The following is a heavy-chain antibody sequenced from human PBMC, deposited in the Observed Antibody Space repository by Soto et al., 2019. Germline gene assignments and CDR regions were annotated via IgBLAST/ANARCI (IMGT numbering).Heavy chain of an antibody. V-gene: IGHV1-8*01. Sequence: QVQLVQSGAEVKKPGASVKVSCKASGYTFTSYDINWVRQATGQGLEWMGWMNPNSGNTGYAQKFQGRVAMTRNTTISTAYMELSSLRSEDTAVYYCARSIVVVPAASTSDYYYYMDVWGKGTTCTFA. CDR3: ARSIVVVPAASTSDYYYYMDV. CDR2: MNPNSGNT. J-gene: IGHJ6*03. D-gene: IGHD2-2*01. CDR1: GYTFTSYD.